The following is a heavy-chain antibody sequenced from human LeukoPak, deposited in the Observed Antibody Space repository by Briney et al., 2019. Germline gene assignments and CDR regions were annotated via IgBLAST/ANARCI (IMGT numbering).Heavy chain of an antibody. D-gene: IGHD6-13*01. J-gene: IGHJ4*02. CDR2: IYYTGST. Sequence: SETLSLTCAVSGDSIGSYYWGWIRQPPGKGLEWIGCIYYTGSTNSNPSLKSRVTMSVDTSKNQFSPKLSSVTAADTAIYYCARDGTTAGNYYDYWGQGTLVTVSS. CDR1: GDSIGSYY. CDR3: ARDGTTAGNYYDY. V-gene: IGHV4-59*01.